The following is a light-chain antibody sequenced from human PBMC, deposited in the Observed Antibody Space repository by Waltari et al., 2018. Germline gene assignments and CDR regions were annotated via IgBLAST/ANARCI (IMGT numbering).Light chain of an antibody. V-gene: IGLV2-14*01. Sequence: QSALPQPASVSGSPGQSITISCTGTGSDIGGYNSVAWYQQHPGKAPKLIIYEGSERPSGVSNRFSGSKSGNTAPLTISGLQAEDEADFYCSSYTRRATRVFGGGTKLTVL. CDR3: SSYTRRATRV. CDR2: EGS. CDR1: GSDIGGYNS. J-gene: IGLJ3*02.